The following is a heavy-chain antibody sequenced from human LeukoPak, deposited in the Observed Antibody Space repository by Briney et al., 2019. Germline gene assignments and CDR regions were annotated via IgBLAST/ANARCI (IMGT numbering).Heavy chain of an antibody. CDR3: ARVQSIAARRAFDI. J-gene: IGHJ3*02. Sequence: PGGSLRLSCEASGFTFRTNAMSWVRQAPGKGLEWVSAFNEGGNTHYAESVKGRFTISRDNSKNTLYLQMNSLRAEDTAVYYCARVQSIAARRAFDIWGQGTMVTVSS. CDR1: GFTFRTNA. CDR2: FNEGGNT. V-gene: IGHV3-23*01. D-gene: IGHD6-6*01.